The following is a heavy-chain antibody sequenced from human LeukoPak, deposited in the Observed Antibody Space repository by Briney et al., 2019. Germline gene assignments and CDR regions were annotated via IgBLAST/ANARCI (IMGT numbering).Heavy chain of an antibody. CDR1: GYTFTSYD. Sequence: ASVKVSCKASGYTFTSYDINWVRQATGQGLEWMGWMNPNSGNTGYAQKFQGRVTITRNTSISTAYMELSSLRSEDTAVYYCARGFAVYRSSTSCYQDYWGQGTLVTVSS. CDR3: ARGFAVYRSSTSCYQDY. D-gene: IGHD2-2*01. J-gene: IGHJ4*02. CDR2: MNPNSGNT. V-gene: IGHV1-8*03.